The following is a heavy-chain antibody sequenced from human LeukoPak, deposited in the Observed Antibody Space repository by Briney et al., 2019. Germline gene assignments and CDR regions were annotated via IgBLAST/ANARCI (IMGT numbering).Heavy chain of an antibody. CDR1: DGSISSSSYY. Sequence: SETLSLTCTVSDGSISSSSYYWDWIRQPPGKGLEWIGSIYYSGSTYYNPSLNSRVTISVDTSKNQFSLELSSVTAADTAVYYCATSPNDYFDYWGQGTLVTVSS. J-gene: IGHJ4*02. CDR3: ATSPNDYFDY. CDR2: IYYSGST. V-gene: IGHV4-39*01.